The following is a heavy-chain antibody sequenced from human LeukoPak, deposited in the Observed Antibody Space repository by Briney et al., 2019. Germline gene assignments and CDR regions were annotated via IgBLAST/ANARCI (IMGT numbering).Heavy chain of an antibody. CDR2: ISYDGGNK. D-gene: IGHD3-3*01. V-gene: IGHV3-30-3*01. CDR3: ARGAPYYDFWSGYFWDY. CDR1: GFTFSSYA. J-gene: IGHJ4*02. Sequence: PGGSLRLSCAASGFTFSSYAMHWVRQAPGKGLEWVAVISYDGGNKYYADSVKGRFTISRDNSKNTLYLQMNSLRAEDTAVYYCARGAPYYDFWSGYFWDYWGQGTLVTVSS.